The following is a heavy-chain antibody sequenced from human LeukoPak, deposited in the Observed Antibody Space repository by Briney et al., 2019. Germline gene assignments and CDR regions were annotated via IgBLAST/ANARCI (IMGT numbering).Heavy chain of an antibody. CDR3: ARVQWWYDFDY. J-gene: IGHJ4*02. CDR2: MNPNSDNT. CDR1: GYTFTSYD. V-gene: IGHV1-8*01. Sequence: ASVKVSCKASGYTFTSYDINWVRQATGQGLEWMGWMNPNSDNTDFAQKFHGRVTMTRNTSISTAYMELSSLRSEDTAVYYCARVQWWYDFDYWGQGTLVTVSS. D-gene: IGHD2-15*01.